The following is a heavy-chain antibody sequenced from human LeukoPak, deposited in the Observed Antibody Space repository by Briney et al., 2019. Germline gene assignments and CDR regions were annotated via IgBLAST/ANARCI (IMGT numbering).Heavy chain of an antibody. CDR2: ISGSSGII. CDR1: GFTFNTYT. J-gene: IGHJ3*02. V-gene: IGHV3-48*01. Sequence: PGGSLRLSCAASGFTFNTYTMNWARQAPGKGLEWVSYISGSSGIIDYADSVRGRFTISRDNAKNSLYLQMNSLRAEDTAVYYCATNVGITMIVPGTHDAFDIWGQGTMVTVSS. D-gene: IGHD3-22*01. CDR3: ATNVGITMIVPGTHDAFDI.